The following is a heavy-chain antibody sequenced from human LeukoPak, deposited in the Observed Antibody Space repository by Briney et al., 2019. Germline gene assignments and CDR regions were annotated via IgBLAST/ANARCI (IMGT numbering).Heavy chain of an antibody. CDR1: GFTFSSYS. Sequence: GGSLRLSCAASGFTFSSYSMSWVRQAPGKELEWVSYISNSGSTIYYADSVKGRFTISRDIAESSLYLQMNSLRAEDTAVYYCARKTSGSYGYFDYWGQGTLVTVSS. CDR2: ISNSGSTI. D-gene: IGHD1-26*01. V-gene: IGHV3-48*01. J-gene: IGHJ4*02. CDR3: ARKTSGSYGYFDY.